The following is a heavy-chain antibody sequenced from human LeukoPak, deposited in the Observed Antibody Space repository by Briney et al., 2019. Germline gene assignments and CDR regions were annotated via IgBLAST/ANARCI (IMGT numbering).Heavy chain of an antibody. CDR3: ARRHGRCSDGSCYYPDY. CDR1: GYTFTSYD. J-gene: IGHJ4*02. D-gene: IGHD2-15*01. V-gene: IGHV1-8*01. CDR2: MNPNSGNT. Sequence: ASVKVSCKASGYTFTSYDINWVRQATGQGPEWMGWMNPNSGNTGYAQKFQGGVTMTRNSSITTAYMELSSLRSEDTAVYYCARRHGRCSDGSCYYPDYWGQGTLVTVSS.